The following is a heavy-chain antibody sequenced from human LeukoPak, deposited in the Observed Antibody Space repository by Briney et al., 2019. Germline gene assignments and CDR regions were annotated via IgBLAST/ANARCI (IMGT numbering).Heavy chain of an antibody. J-gene: IGHJ4*02. Sequence: SETLSLTCTVSGGSISSSSYYWGWIRQPPGKGLEWIGSIYYSGSTYYNPSLKSRVTISVDTSKNQFSLKLSSVTAADTAVYYCTRDGYGSGSYSPYFDYWGQGTLVTVSS. CDR2: IYYSGST. CDR1: GGSISSSSYY. V-gene: IGHV4-39*07. D-gene: IGHD3-10*01. CDR3: TRDGYGSGSYSPYFDY.